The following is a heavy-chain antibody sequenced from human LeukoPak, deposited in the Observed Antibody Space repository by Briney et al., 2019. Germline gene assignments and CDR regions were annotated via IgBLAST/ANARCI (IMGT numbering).Heavy chain of an antibody. J-gene: IGHJ4*02. D-gene: IGHD3-22*01. CDR1: GYTFTGYY. V-gene: IGHV1-2*02. Sequence: GASVKVSCKAPGYTFTGYYMHWVRQAPGQGLEWMGWINPNSGGTNYAQKFQGRVTMTRDTSISTAYMELSRLRSDDTAVYYCARAGGYYDSSGYSSGVYYWGQGTLVTVSS. CDR3: ARAGGYYDSSGYSSGVYY. CDR2: INPNSGGT.